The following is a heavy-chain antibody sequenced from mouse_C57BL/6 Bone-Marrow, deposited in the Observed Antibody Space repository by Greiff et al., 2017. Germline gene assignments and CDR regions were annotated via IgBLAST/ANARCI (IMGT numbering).Heavy chain of an antibody. CDR1: GFNIKDDY. J-gene: IGHJ3*01. Sequence: VQLQQSGAELVRPGASVKLSCTASGFNIKDDYMHWVKQRPEQGLEWIGWIDPENGDTEYASKFQGKATITADTSSNTAYLQLSSLTSEDTAVYYCTTKIYYYGSFAYWGQGTLVTVSA. V-gene: IGHV14-4*01. D-gene: IGHD1-1*01. CDR2: IDPENGDT. CDR3: TTKIYYYGSFAY.